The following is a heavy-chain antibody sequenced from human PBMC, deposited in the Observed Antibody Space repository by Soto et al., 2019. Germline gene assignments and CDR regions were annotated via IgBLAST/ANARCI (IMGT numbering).Heavy chain of an antibody. CDR2: IYHSGST. Sequence: QVQLQESGPGLVKPSGTLSLTCAVSGASISSSNWWTWVRQPPGKGLEWIGEIYHSGSTNYNPSPKSRATLPVANPKNPFDLGLRSVTAADTAVYSCAREPYDDSTGYYAMDVWGQGTTVTVSS. J-gene: IGHJ6*02. CDR1: GASISSSNW. V-gene: IGHV4-4*02. CDR3: AREPYDDSTGYYAMDV. D-gene: IGHD3-22*01.